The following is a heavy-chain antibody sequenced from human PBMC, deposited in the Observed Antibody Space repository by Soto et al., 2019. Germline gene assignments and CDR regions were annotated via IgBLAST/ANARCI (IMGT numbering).Heavy chain of an antibody. CDR2: IWYDGSNK. CDR3: ARDCVAGDYYYGMDV. D-gene: IGHD6-19*01. Sequence: GGSLRLSCAASGFTFSSYGMHWVRQAPGKGLEWVAVIWYDGSNKYYADSVKGRFTISRDNSKNTLYLQMNSLRAEDTAVYYCARDCVAGDYYYGMDVWGQGTTVTVSS. J-gene: IGHJ6*02. CDR1: GFTFSSYG. V-gene: IGHV3-33*01.